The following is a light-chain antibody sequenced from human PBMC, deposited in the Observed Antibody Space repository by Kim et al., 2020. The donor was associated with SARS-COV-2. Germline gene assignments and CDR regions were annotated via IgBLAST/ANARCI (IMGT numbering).Light chain of an antibody. CDR1: QSVSSSY. Sequence: EIVLTQSPGTLSLSPGERATLSCRASQSVSSSYVAWYRQKPGQAPRLLIYGASSRATGIPDRFSGSGSGTDFTLTINRLESEDFAVYHCQYSKTFGQGTKVDIK. CDR2: GAS. V-gene: IGKV3-20*01. J-gene: IGKJ1*01. CDR3: QYSKT.